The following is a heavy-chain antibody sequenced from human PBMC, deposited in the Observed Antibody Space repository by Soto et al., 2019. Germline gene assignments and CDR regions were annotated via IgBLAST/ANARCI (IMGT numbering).Heavy chain of an antibody. J-gene: IGHJ6*02. CDR3: ARHVPAMGVYYYYGMDV. CDR1: GGSISSSSYY. Sequence: SETLSLTCTVSGGSISSSSYYWGWIRQPPGKGLEWIGSIYYSGSTYYNPSLKSRVTISVDTSKNQFSLKLSSVTAADTAVYYCARHVPAMGVYYYYGMDVWGQGTTVTVSS. CDR2: IYYSGST. V-gene: IGHV4-39*01. D-gene: IGHD2-21*02.